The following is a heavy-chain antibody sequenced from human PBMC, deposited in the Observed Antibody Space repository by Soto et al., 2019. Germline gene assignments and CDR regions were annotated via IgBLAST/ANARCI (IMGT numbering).Heavy chain of an antibody. J-gene: IGHJ6*01. D-gene: IGHD2-21*02. CDR1: GYTFTSYA. Sequence: ASVKVSCKASGYTFTSYAMHWVRQAPGQRLEWMGWINAGNGNTKYSQKFQGRVTITRDTSASTAYMELSSLRSEDTAVYYCASEYCGGDCYSAATYGMDAWGQGTTVTVSS. CDR3: ASEYCGGDCYSAATYGMDA. V-gene: IGHV1-3*01. CDR2: INAGNGNT.